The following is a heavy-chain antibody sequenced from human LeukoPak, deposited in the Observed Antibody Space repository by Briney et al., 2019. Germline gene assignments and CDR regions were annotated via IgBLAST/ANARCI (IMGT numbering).Heavy chain of an antibody. V-gene: IGHV3-21*04. CDR2: ISGSSSYI. Sequence: GGSLRLSCAVSGFTFSTYSMNWVRQAPGKGLEWVSSISGSSSYIYYADSVKGRFTISRDNSKNTLYLQMNSLRADDTAVYYCVRDGGYTTRWDGGGDYWGQGTLVTVSS. CDR1: GFTFSTYS. J-gene: IGHJ4*02. D-gene: IGHD2/OR15-2a*01. CDR3: VRDGGYTTRWDGGGDY.